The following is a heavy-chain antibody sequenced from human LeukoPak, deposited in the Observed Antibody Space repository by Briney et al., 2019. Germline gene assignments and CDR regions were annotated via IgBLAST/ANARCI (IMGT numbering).Heavy chain of an antibody. J-gene: IGHJ4*02. Sequence: PSETLSLTCAVYGGSFSGYYWSWIRQPPGKGLEWIGEINHSGSTNYNPSLKSRVTISVDTSKNQFSLKLSSVTAADTAVYYCARGGYGHYNPYWGQGTLVTASS. CDR2: INHSGST. CDR1: GGSFSGYY. CDR3: ARGGYGHYNPY. D-gene: IGHD4-17*01. V-gene: IGHV4-34*01.